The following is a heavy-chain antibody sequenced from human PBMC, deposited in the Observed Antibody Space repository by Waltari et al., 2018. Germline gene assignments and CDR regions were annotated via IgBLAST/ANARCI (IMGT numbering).Heavy chain of an antibody. D-gene: IGHD3-22*01. J-gene: IGHJ3*02. Sequence: EVQLVESGGGLIQPGGSLRLSCAASGFTVSSNYMSWVRQAPGKGVGGVSVIYSGGSTYYADSVKGRFTISRDNSKNTLYLQMNSLRAEDTAVYYCATSMIVVPRGAFDIWGQGTMVTVSS. CDR2: IYSGGST. CDR1: GFTVSSNY. V-gene: IGHV3-53*01. CDR3: ATSMIVVPRGAFDI.